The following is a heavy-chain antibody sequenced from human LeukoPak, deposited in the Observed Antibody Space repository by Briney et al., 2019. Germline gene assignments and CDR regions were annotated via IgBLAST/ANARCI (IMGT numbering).Heavy chain of an antibody. D-gene: IGHD2-15*01. Sequence: GGSLRPSCAASAFSLNAYNMNWVRQAPGKGLEWVAFIHYDGTKRYYAESVKGRFTISRDNSKNTLYLQMNSLTGEDTAVYYCAKGVGAAYYYGMDVWGQGTTVTVSS. CDR2: IHYDGTKR. J-gene: IGHJ6*02. CDR3: AKGVGAAYYYGMDV. V-gene: IGHV3-30*02. CDR1: AFSLNAYN.